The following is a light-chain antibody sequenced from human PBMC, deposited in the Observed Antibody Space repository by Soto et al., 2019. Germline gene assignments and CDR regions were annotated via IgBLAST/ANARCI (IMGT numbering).Light chain of an antibody. J-gene: IGKJ1*01. V-gene: IGKV3-11*01. CDR1: QSVSSY. Sequence: VLTQSPGTLSLSPGERATLSCRASQSVSSYLVWYQQKPGQAPRLLIYDASNRATGIPARFSGSGSGTDFTLTISSLEPEDFAVYYCQQRSHWPWTFGLGTKVDI. CDR2: DAS. CDR3: QQRSHWPWT.